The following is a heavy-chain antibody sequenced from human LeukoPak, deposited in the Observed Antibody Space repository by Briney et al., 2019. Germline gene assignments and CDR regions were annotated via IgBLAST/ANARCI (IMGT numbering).Heavy chain of an antibody. CDR2: INGGTT. J-gene: IGHJ5*02. D-gene: IGHD6-19*01. Sequence: GGSLRLSCAASGIIFSSDAMTWVRQAPGKGLEWVSSINGGTTLYAASVEGRFTISRDSSKNTLFLQMNSLRTEDTAVYFWARCRRYTTGWCNWLDPWGQGTQVTVSS. V-gene: IGHV3-23*01. CDR3: ARCRRYTTGWCNWLDP. CDR1: GIIFSSDA.